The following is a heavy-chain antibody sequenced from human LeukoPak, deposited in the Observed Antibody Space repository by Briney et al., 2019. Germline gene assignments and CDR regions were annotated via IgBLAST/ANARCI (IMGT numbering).Heavy chain of an antibody. CDR1: GGSVSSGSYY. V-gene: IGHV4-61*01. D-gene: IGHD3-22*01. CDR2: IYYSGST. J-gene: IGHJ3*02. CDR3: TMAYYYDSSGYYGTDAFDI. Sequence: KPSETLSLTCTVSGGSVSSGSYYWSWIRQPLGKGLEWIGYIYYSGSTNYNPSLKSRVTISVDTSKNQFSLKLSSVTAADTAVYYCTMAYYYDSSGYYGTDAFDIWGQGTMVTVSS.